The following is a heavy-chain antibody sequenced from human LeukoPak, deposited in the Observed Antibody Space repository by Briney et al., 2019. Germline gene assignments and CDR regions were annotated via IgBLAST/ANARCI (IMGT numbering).Heavy chain of an antibody. CDR2: ISSSSSYI. V-gene: IGHV3-21*01. D-gene: IGHD3-3*01. CDR3: ARDRDNYDFWSGLTSYYFDY. CDR1: GFTFSSYS. Sequence: PGGSLGLSCAASGFTFSSYSMNWVRQAPGKGLEWVSSISSSSSYIYYADSVKGRFTISRDNAKNSLYLQMNSLRAEDTAVYYCARDRDNYDFWSGLTSYYFDYWGQGTLVTVSS. J-gene: IGHJ4*02.